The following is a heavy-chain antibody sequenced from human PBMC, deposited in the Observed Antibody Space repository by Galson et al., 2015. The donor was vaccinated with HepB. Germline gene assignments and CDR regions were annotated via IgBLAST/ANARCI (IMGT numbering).Heavy chain of an antibody. CDR1: GGTFSSYA. J-gene: IGHJ4*02. CDR2: IIPILGIA. Sequence: SVKVSCKASGGTFSSYAISWVRQAPGQGLEWMGRIIPILGIANYAQKFQGRVTITADKSTSTAYMELSSLRSEDTAVYYCARDHGDGYNWKSYYFDYWGQGTLVTASS. D-gene: IGHD5-24*01. CDR3: ARDHGDGYNWKSYYFDY. V-gene: IGHV1-69*04.